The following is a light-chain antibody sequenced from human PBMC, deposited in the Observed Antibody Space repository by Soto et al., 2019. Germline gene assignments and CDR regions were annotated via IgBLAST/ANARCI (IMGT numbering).Light chain of an antibody. V-gene: IGKV3-20*01. CDR3: QQYCSSPFT. Sequence: EIVLTQSPGTLSLSPGERATLSFRASQSVSSSYLAWYQQRPGQAPRLLIYGASSRATGIPDRCSGSGSGTYFSLTISRLEPDDFAVYYCQQYCSSPFTFGTVTIVYIK. CDR2: GAS. CDR1: QSVSSSY. J-gene: IGKJ3*01.